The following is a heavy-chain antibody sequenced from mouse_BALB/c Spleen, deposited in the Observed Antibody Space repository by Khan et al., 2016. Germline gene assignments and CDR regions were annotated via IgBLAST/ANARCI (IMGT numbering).Heavy chain of an antibody. J-gene: IGHJ2*01. D-gene: IGHD1-2*01. V-gene: IGHV3-2*02. Sequence: QLEESGPGLVKPSQSLSLTCTVTGYSITSGYGWNWIRQFPGNKLEWMGYISYSGSTNYNPSLKSRISITRDTSQNQFFLQLNSVTTEDTATYYCARTARIKYWGQGTTLTVSS. CDR2: ISYSGST. CDR3: ARTARIKY. CDR1: GYSITSGYG.